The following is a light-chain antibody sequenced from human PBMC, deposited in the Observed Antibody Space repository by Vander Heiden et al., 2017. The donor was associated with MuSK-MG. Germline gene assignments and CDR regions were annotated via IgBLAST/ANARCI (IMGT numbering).Light chain of an antibody. J-gene: IGKJ4*01. V-gene: IGKV1-27*01. Sequence: DIQMTQSPSSLSASVGDRVTITCRASQGIRNHLAWYQQKPGRIPKLLISGASTLQSGVPSRFSGSGSGTDFTLTISSLQPEDVATYYCQKDNSAPLTFGGGTQVEIK. CDR3: QKDNSAPLT. CDR1: QGIRNH. CDR2: GAS.